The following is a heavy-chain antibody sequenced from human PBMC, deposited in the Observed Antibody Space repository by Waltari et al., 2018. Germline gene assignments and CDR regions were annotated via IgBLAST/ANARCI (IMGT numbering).Heavy chain of an antibody. CDR2: CIPIVCTA. CDR3: ARKAVAGAEYFQH. CDR1: GGTFSSYA. V-gene: IGHV1-69*08. D-gene: IGHD6-19*01. J-gene: IGHJ1*01. Sequence: QVQLVQSGAEVKKPGSSVKVSCKASGGTFSSYAISWVRQAPGQGLEWMGRCIPIVCTAISAQQVQGRVTMTRDTAISTAYMCRGRLRSDDTAVYYCARKAVAGAEYFQHWGQGTLVTVSS.